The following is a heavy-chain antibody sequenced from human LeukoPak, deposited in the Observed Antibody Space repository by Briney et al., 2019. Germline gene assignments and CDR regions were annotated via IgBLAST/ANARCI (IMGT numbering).Heavy chain of an antibody. CDR1: GFTFSNYG. Sequence: GGSLRLSCAASGFTFSNYGMHWVRQAPGKGLEWVAFVYYDGNRKYYAASVKGRFTISRDNSRNSLYVQMNSLRTEDTAVYYCVKDQAQVYGYFDSWGLGTLVTVSS. J-gene: IGHJ4*02. CDR3: VKDQAQVYGYFDS. CDR2: VYYDGNRK. V-gene: IGHV3-30*02. D-gene: IGHD6-6*01.